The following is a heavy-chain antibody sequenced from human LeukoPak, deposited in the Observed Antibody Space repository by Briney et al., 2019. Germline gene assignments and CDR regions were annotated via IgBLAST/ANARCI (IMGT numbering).Heavy chain of an antibody. CDR3: ARDGFFEVIAARHSSVEYYYYMDV. Sequence: PGGSLRLSCAASGFTFSSYSMNWVRQAPGKGLEWVSSISSSSSYIYYADSVKGRFTIYRDNAKNSLYMQMNSLRAEDKAVYYCARDGFFEVIAARHSSVEYYYYMDVWGKGTTVTVSS. D-gene: IGHD6-6*01. V-gene: IGHV3-21*01. CDR2: ISSSSSYI. J-gene: IGHJ6*03. CDR1: GFTFSSYS.